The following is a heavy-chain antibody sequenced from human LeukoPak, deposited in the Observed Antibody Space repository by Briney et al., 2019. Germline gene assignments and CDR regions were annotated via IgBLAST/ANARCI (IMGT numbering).Heavy chain of an antibody. CDR1: GFTFSSYA. V-gene: IGHV3-23*01. D-gene: IGHD2/OR15-2a*01. J-gene: IGHJ6*02. CDR3: AKGRLHVLSVSGIGGNGMDV. Sequence: GGSLRLSCAASGFTFSSYAMSWVRQAPGKGLEWVSAISGSGGSTFYADSVKGRFTISRDNSKNTLYLQMDSLRAEDTAVYYCAKGRLHVLSVSGIGGNGMDVWGQGTTVTVSS. CDR2: ISGSGGST.